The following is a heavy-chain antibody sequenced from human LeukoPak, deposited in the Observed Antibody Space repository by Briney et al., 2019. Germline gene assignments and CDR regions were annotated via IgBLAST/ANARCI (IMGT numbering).Heavy chain of an antibody. CDR3: ARDTLEYSNSPDALDI. CDR1: GFTFSAYE. Sequence: GGSLRLSCAASGFTFSAYEMNWVRQAPGKGLEWVSYIGSSGSTVYYADSVKGRFTISRDNAKNSLYMQMESLRDEDTAIYYCARDTLEYSNSPDALDIWGQGTMVTVSS. CDR2: IGSSGSTV. V-gene: IGHV3-48*03. J-gene: IGHJ3*02. D-gene: IGHD4-23*01.